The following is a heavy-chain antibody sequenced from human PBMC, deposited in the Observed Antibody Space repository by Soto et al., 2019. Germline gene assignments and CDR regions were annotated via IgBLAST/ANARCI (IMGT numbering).Heavy chain of an antibody. J-gene: IGHJ4*02. Sequence: PGGSLRLSCAASGFTFSDAAIHWVRQASGKGLEWVGRTRSKVNNYATAYAASVKGRFTISRDDSKNTAFLQMNSLKTEDTAVYYCTRHRVDYWGQGTLVTVSS. CDR3: TRHRVDY. V-gene: IGHV3-73*01. CDR1: GFTFSDAA. D-gene: IGHD2-8*01. CDR2: TRSKVNNYAT.